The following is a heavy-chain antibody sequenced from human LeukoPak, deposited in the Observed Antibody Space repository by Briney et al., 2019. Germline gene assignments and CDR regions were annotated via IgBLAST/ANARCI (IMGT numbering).Heavy chain of an antibody. D-gene: IGHD3-10*01. CDR2: IQKDGSAK. J-gene: IGHJ4*02. V-gene: IGHV3-7*04. CDR3: ARDGYGSGSHDY. Sequence: GGSLRLSCAASGFTFSSYWMSWVRQAPGKGLEWLANIQKDGSAKDYLDSVQGRFTISRDNAKNSLYLQMNSLRVEDTAVYHCARDGYGSGSHDYWGQGTLVTVSS. CDR1: GFTFSSYW.